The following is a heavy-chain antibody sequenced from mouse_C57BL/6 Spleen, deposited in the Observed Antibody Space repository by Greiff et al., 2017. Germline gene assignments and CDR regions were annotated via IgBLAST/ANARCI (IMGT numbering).Heavy chain of an antibody. V-gene: IGHV1-55*01. Sequence: QVQLQQPGAELVKPGDSVKMSCKASGYTFTSYWITWVKQRPGQGLEWIGDIYPGSGSTNYNEKLKSKATLTVDTSSSTAYMQLSSLTSEDSAVDYCASIYDSESGTWFAYWGQGTLVTVSA. J-gene: IGHJ3*01. D-gene: IGHD2-4*01. CDR1: GYTFTSYW. CDR2: IYPGSGST. CDR3: ASIYDSESGTWFAY.